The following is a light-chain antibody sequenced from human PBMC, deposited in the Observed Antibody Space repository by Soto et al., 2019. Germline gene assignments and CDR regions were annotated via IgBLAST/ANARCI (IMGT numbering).Light chain of an antibody. Sequence: ILMTQSPSSLSALVGDRVTITCRASQDIGNFLAWYQQKPGKVPKLLIYAASTLQSGVPSRFIGSGSGTDFTLTISSLQPEDVATYYCQKCKVAPFTFGGGTKVDIK. CDR1: QDIGNF. J-gene: IGKJ4*01. CDR3: QKCKVAPFT. CDR2: AAS. V-gene: IGKV1-27*01.